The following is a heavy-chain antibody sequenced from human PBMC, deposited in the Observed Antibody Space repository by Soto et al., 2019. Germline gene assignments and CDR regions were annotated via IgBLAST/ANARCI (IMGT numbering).Heavy chain of an antibody. J-gene: IGHJ4*02. CDR1: GFTFSSYS. CDR3: ARAYGSGWYGGDY. Sequence: GGSLRLSCAASGFTFSSYSMNWVRQAPGKGLEWVSSISSSSSYIYYADSVKGRFTISRDNAKNSLYLQMNSLRAEDTAVYYCARAYGSGWYGGDYWGQGTLVTVSS. V-gene: IGHV3-21*01. CDR2: ISSSSSYI. D-gene: IGHD6-19*01.